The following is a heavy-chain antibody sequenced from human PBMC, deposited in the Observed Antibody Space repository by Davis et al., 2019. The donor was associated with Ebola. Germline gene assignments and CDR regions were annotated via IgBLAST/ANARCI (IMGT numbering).Heavy chain of an antibody. J-gene: IGHJ6*02. V-gene: IGHV4-34*01. Sequence: MPSETLSLTCAVYGGSFSGYYWSWIRQPPGKGLEWIGEINHSGSTNYNPSLKSRVTISVDTSKNQFSLKLSSVTAADTAVYYCARGQIFGVVKYYYYGMDVWGQGTTVIVSS. CDR3: ARGQIFGVVKYYYYGMDV. CDR2: INHSGST. D-gene: IGHD3-3*01. CDR1: GGSFSGYY.